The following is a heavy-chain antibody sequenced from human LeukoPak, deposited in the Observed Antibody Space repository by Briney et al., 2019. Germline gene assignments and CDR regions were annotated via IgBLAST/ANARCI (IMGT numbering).Heavy chain of an antibody. V-gene: IGHV3-23*01. D-gene: IGHD6-13*01. CDR2: ISGSGGST. J-gene: IGHJ3*02. CDR1: GFTFSSYA. Sequence: PGGSLRLSCAASGFTFSSYAMSWVRQAPGKGLEWVSAISGSGGSTYYADFVKGRFTISRDNSKNTLYLQMNSLRAEDTAVYYCAKAISQQHGSSDAFDIWGQGTMVTVSS. CDR3: AKAISQQHGSSDAFDI.